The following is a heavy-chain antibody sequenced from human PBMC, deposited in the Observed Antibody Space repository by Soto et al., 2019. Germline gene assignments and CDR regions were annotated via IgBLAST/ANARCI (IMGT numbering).Heavy chain of an antibody. V-gene: IGHV1-69*13. Sequence: SVKVSCKASGGTFSSYDISWVRQAPGQGLEWRGGIIPIFGTANYAQKFQGRVTITADESTSTAYMELGSLRSEDTAVYYCARDQYDGDYYYYGLDFWGQGTTVTVSS. CDR3: ARDQYDGDYYYYGLDF. CDR1: GGTFSSYD. CDR2: IIPIFGTA. D-gene: IGHD3-10*01. J-gene: IGHJ6*02.